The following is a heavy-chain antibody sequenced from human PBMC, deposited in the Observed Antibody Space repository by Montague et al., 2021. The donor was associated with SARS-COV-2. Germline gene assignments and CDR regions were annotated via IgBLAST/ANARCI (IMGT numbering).Heavy chain of an antibody. V-gene: IGHV4-39*01. D-gene: IGHD5-18*01. J-gene: IGHJ4*02. CDR3: ARREYSYGWGD. CDR2: VDYSGNT. CDR1: GGPTSGSSDD. Sequence: SETLSLTCTVTGGPTSGSSDDWGWIRQSPGKGLEWIASVDYSGNTYYXPSLKSRLTISVDTSKNQFSLKLNSVTAADTALYYCARREYSYGWGDWGQGTLVTVSS.